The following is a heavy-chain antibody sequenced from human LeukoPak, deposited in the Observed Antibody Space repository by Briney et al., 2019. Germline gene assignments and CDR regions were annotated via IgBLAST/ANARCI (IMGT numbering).Heavy chain of an antibody. CDR1: GASFSSSDQY. J-gene: IGHJ4*02. D-gene: IGHD3-22*01. CDR2: IHPSGRL. V-gene: IGHV4-31*03. Sequence: SLTLSLTCTVSGASFSSSDQYWSWVRQSPGNGLEWIGSIHPSGRLYNNPSLESRVTISIDTSKNQFSLNLNSVTAADTAVYFCSRGLDSRKLGYWGQGTLVTVSS. CDR3: SRGLDSRKLGY.